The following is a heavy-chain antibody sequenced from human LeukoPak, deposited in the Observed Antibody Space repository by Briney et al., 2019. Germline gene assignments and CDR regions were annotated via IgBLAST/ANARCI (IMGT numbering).Heavy chain of an antibody. Sequence: GGSLRLSCAASGFTVSSNYMSWVRQAPGKGLEWVSVIYSGGTTYYADSVKGRFTISRDNSKNTLYLQMNSLRAEDTAVYYCARDRSRGDPWSVDYWGQGTLVTVSS. CDR2: IYSGGTT. CDR1: GFTVSSNY. V-gene: IGHV3-53*01. D-gene: IGHD3-16*01. CDR3: ARDRSRGDPWSVDY. J-gene: IGHJ4*02.